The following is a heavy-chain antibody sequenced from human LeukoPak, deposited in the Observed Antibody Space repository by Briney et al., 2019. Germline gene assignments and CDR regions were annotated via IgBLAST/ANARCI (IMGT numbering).Heavy chain of an antibody. V-gene: IGHV1-3*01. Sequence: ASVKVSCKASGYSFSSYAIQWLRQAPGQRLEWMGWINAGNGDTKYSQKFQDRVTITRDTSASTAYMELSSLRSEDTAVYYCAIHCSGGSCSPPYYFDYWGQGTLVTVSS. J-gene: IGHJ4*02. CDR1: GYSFSSYA. D-gene: IGHD2-15*01. CDR2: INAGNGDT. CDR3: AIHCSGGSCSPPYYFDY.